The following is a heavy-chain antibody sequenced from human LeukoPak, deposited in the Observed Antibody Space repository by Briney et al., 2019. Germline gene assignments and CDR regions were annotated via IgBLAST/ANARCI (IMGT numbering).Heavy chain of an antibody. CDR1: GGTFSSYA. Sequence: GSSVKVSCKASGGTFSSYAISWVRQAPGRGLEWMGRIIPILGIANYAQKFQGRVTITADKSTSTAYMELSSLRSEDTAVYYCARETYYYDSSGYYYFDYWGQGTLVTVSS. D-gene: IGHD3-22*01. J-gene: IGHJ4*02. V-gene: IGHV1-69*04. CDR3: ARETYYYDSSGYYYFDY. CDR2: IIPILGIA.